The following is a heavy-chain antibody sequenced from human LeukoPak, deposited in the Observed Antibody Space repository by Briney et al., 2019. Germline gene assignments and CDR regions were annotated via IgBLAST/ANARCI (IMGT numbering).Heavy chain of an antibody. Sequence: SETLSLTCTVSGGSISSYYWSWIRQPAGKGLEWIGRIYTSGSTNYNPSLKSRVTMSVDTSKNQFSLKLSSVTAADTAVYYCATLRRARDGYNLDYWGQGTLVTVSS. CDR2: IYTSGST. V-gene: IGHV4-4*07. CDR3: ATLRRARDGYNLDY. CDR1: GGSISSYY. D-gene: IGHD5-24*01. J-gene: IGHJ4*02.